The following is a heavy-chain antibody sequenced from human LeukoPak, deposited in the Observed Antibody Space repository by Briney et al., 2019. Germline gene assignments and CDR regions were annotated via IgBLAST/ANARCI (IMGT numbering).Heavy chain of an antibody. D-gene: IGHD3/OR15-3a*01. J-gene: IGHJ6*04. Sequence: SETLSLTCAVYGGSFRGYNGSWIRQPPGKGLEWIGEINHSGSTNYNPSRKSRVTILVDTSKNQFSLKLSSVPAADTAVYYCARRTGTDPVGAAARGSDYYYYYAMDVWGKGPTLTVSS. V-gene: IGHV4-34*01. CDR2: INHSGST. CDR1: GGSFRGYN. CDR3: ARRTGTDPVGAAARGSDYYYYYAMDV.